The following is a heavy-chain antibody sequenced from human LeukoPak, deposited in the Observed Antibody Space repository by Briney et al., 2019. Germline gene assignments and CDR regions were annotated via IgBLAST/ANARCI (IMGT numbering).Heavy chain of an antibody. CDR3: ARLPGSYDYVWGSYRPTTRFDY. Sequence: PSETLSLTCTVSGGSISSSSYYWGWIRQPPGKGLEWIGSTYYSGSTYYNPSLKSRVTISVDTSKNQFSLKLSSVTAADTAVYYCARLPGSYDYVWGSYRPTTRFDYWGQGTLVTVSS. CDR1: GGSISSSSYY. J-gene: IGHJ4*02. V-gene: IGHV4-39*01. CDR2: TYYSGST. D-gene: IGHD3-16*02.